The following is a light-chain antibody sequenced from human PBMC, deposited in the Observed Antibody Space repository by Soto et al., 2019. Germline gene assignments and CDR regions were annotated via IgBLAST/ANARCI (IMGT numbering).Light chain of an antibody. CDR1: SSDVGAYNY. CDR3: SSFASSDTWV. J-gene: IGLJ3*02. V-gene: IGLV2-8*01. CDR2: EVT. Sequence: QSALTQPPSASGSPGQSVTISCTGTSSDVGAYNYVSWYQQQAGKAPKLEIYEVTKRPSGVPDRFSGSKSANTASLTVSGLQAEDEADYYCSSFASSDTWVFGGRTKLTVL.